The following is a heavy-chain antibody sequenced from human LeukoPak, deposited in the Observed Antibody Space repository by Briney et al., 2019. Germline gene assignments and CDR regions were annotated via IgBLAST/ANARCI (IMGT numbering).Heavy chain of an antibody. V-gene: IGHV3-53*01. CDR2: IYSGGST. D-gene: IGHD4-17*01. CDR1: GFTVSSNY. J-gene: IGHJ4*02. Sequence: PGGSLRLSCAASGFTVSSNYTSWVRQAPGKGLEWVSVIYSGGSTYYADSVKGRFTISRDNSKNTLYLQMNSLRAEDTAVYYCARVKDYGDYGFDYWGQGTLVTVSS. CDR3: ARVKDYGDYGFDY.